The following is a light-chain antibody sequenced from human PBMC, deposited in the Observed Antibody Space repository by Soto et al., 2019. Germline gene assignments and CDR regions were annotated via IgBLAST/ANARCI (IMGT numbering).Light chain of an antibody. J-gene: IGKJ5*01. V-gene: IGKV1-13*02. CDR3: QQFNSYPIT. Sequence: AIQLTQSPSSLSASVGDRVTITCRASQGISSALAWYQQKPGKAPKLLIYDASSLEGGVPSRFSGSGSGTDFTLTISSLQPEDFATYYCQQFNSYPITFGQGTRLEIK. CDR1: QGISSA. CDR2: DAS.